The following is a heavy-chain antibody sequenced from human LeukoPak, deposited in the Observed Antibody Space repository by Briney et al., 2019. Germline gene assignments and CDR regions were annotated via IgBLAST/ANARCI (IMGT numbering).Heavy chain of an antibody. V-gene: IGHV3-43D*03. J-gene: IGHJ4*02. Sequence: QPGGSLRLSCAASGFTFDDYAMHWVRQAPGKGLEWVSLISWDGGSTYYADSVKGRFTISRDNSKNSLYLQMNSLRAEDTALYYCAKALGRYSSGWYGPDYWGQGTLVTVSS. CDR2: ISWDGGST. D-gene: IGHD6-19*01. CDR1: GFTFDDYA. CDR3: AKALGRYSSGWYGPDY.